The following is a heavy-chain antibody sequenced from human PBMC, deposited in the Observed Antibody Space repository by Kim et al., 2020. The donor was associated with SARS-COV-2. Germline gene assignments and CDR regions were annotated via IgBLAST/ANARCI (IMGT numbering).Heavy chain of an antibody. J-gene: IGHJ6*02. CDR1: GGSISSYY. Sequence: SETLSLTYTVSGGSISSYYWSWIRQPPGKGLEWIGYIYYSGSTNYNPSLKSRVTISVDTSKNQFSLKLSSVTAADTAVYYCARRAAAGTIYYYYGMDVWGQGTTVTVSS. D-gene: IGHD6-13*01. CDR3: ARRAAAGTIYYYYGMDV. CDR2: IYYSGST. V-gene: IGHV4-59*01.